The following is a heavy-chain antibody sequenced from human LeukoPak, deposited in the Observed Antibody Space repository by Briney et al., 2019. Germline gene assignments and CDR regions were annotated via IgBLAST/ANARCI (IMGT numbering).Heavy chain of an antibody. CDR2: IYYSGST. CDR3: ARDRVVPGGWFDP. V-gene: IGHV4-59*02. J-gene: IGHJ5*02. Sequence: PSETLSLTCTVSGGSVSSYYWSWIRQPPGKGLEWSGYIYYSGSTNYNPSLKSRVTISVDTSKNQFSLKLSSVTAADTAVYYCARDRVVPGGWFDPWGQGTLVTVSS. CDR1: GGSVSSYY. D-gene: IGHD2-21*01.